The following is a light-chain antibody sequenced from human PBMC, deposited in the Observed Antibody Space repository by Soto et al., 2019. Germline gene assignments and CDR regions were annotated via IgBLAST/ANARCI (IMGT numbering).Light chain of an antibody. CDR3: QQSYATPWT. Sequence: DIQMTQSPSSLSASVGDRVTISCRASQSIRSYLNWYLQKPGKAPKLLIFDASSLHSGVPSNFSGSGSGTDFTLIISSLQPEDFATYYCQQSYATPWTFGQGTKVDIK. CDR2: DAS. V-gene: IGKV1-39*01. CDR1: QSIRSY. J-gene: IGKJ1*01.